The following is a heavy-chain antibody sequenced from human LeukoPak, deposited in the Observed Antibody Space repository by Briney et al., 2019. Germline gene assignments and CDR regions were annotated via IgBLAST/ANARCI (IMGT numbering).Heavy chain of an antibody. V-gene: IGHV3-30*15. CDR2: ISYDGSNK. Sequence: GGSLRLSCAASGFSLSSHAMHWVHQAPGKGLEWLAVISYDGSNKYNADSVEGRITISRDNSKNTLYLQLSSLRAEDTAVYYCASDRALATVLSDWGQGTLVTVSS. D-gene: IGHD4-11*01. CDR3: ASDRALATVLSD. J-gene: IGHJ4*02. CDR1: GFSLSSHA.